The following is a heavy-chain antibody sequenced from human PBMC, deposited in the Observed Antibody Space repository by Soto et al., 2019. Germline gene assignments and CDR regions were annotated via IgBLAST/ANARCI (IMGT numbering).Heavy chain of an antibody. CDR1: GFTFNTHW. Sequence: EVQLVESGGGLVQPGGSLRLSCAASGFTFNTHWMSWVRQAPDKGLEWVANIKEDESEIFYVDSVKGRFTISRDNVRNSLYLQMNNLRAEDTAVYFCARDGGRGYDFVDWGQGTLVTVSS. D-gene: IGHD5-12*01. J-gene: IGHJ4*02. V-gene: IGHV3-7*04. CDR3: ARDGGRGYDFVD. CDR2: IKEDESEI.